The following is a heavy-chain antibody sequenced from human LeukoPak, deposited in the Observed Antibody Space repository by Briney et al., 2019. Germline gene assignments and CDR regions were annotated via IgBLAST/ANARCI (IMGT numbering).Heavy chain of an antibody. CDR2: ISAYNGNT. D-gene: IGHD5-12*01. CDR3: ARSGYSGYDPYGSDY. J-gene: IGHJ4*02. Sequence: ASVKVSCKASGYTFTSYGISWVRQAPGQGLEWMGWISAYNGNTNYAQKLQGRVTMTTDTSTSTAYMELRSLRSDDTAVYYCARSGYSGYDPYGSDYWGQGTLVTVSS. V-gene: IGHV1-18*01. CDR1: GYTFTSYG.